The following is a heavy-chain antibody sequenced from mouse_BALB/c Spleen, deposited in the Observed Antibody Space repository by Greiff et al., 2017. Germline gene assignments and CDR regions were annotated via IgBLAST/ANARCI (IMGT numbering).Heavy chain of an antibody. CDR3: ARHYYGPYAMDY. V-gene: IGHV8-12*01. CDR1: GFSLSTSGMG. CDR2: IYWDDDK. Sequence: QVTLKESGPGILQPSQTLSLTCSFSGFSLSTSGMGVSWIRQPSGKGLEWLAHIYWDDDKRYNPSLKSRLTISKDTSRNQVFLKITSVDTADTATYYCARHYYGPYAMDYWGQGTSVTVSS. J-gene: IGHJ4*01. D-gene: IGHD1-2*01.